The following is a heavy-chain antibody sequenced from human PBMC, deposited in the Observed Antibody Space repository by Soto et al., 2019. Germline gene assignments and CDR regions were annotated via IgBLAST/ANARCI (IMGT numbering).Heavy chain of an antibody. D-gene: IGHD5-18*01. V-gene: IGHV5-51*01. Sequence: CESLKISCKTSGYKFTSYWIVWFRQVPGKGLEWMGIIHPSDSESTYSPSFQGQVTISADKSSTTAYLQWTSLKASDTAIYYCARSGLYSYGYSYFDYWGQGTLVTVSS. J-gene: IGHJ4*02. CDR1: GYKFTSYW. CDR3: ARSGLYSYGYSYFDY. CDR2: IHPSDSES.